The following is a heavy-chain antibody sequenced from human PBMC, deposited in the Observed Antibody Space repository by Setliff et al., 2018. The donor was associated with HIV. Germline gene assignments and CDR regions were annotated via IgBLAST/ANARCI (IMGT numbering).Heavy chain of an antibody. D-gene: IGHD3-22*01. V-gene: IGHV1-2*02. CDR3: AMAYYYDSSGYRNDAFDL. CDR1: GYTFTGYY. CDR2: SNPNSGGT. Sequence: ASVNVSCKASGYTFTGYYMYGVRQAPGQGLEWMGWSNPNSGGTNYAQKFQGRVTMTRDTSISTAYMELSRLRSDDTAVYYCAMAYYYDSSGYRNDAFDLWGQGTMVTVSS. J-gene: IGHJ3*01.